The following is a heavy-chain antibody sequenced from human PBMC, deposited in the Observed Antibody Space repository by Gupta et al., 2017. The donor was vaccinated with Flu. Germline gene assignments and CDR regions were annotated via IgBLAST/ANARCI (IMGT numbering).Heavy chain of an antibody. J-gene: IGHJ4*02. Sequence: SYAMHWVRQAPGKGPEWVAVVSYDGGSTYYADSVKGRFTISRDNSKNTLYLQMNRLRVEDXAXYYCAKXWELRFILGHCDYWGQGTLVTVSS. CDR2: VSYDGGST. CDR1: SYA. V-gene: IGHV3-30*04. D-gene: IGHD1-26*01. CDR3: AKXWELRFILGHCDY.